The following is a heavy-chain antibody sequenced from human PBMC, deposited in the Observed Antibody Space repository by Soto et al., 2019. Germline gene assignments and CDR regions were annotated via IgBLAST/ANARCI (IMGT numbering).Heavy chain of an antibody. CDR3: FKNGHGIPTSCSGTWSDP. V-gene: IGHV3-74*01. CDR1: GFTFSTYW. CDR2: INSDASHT. J-gene: IGHJ5*02. Sequence: EVQLVESGGGLVQPGGSLRLSCAASGFTFSTYWMHWIRQVPGKGLEWVSRINSDASHTYYADSVKGRFTISRDNAKNPLHLEMKSRKAETRAFYSCFKNGHGIPTSCSGTWSDPWAREPWSPSPQ. D-gene: IGHD2-2*01.